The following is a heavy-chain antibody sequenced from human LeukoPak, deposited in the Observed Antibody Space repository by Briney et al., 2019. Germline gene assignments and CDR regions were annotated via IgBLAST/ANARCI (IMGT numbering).Heavy chain of an antibody. V-gene: IGHV3-30-3*01. CDR1: GFTFSSYA. CDR2: ISYDGSNK. CDR3: ARGGRSSPPVDYGMDV. D-gene: IGHD6-13*01. Sequence: PGGSLRLSCAASGFTFSSYAVHWVRQAPGKGLEWVAVISYDGSNKYYADSVKGRFTISRDNSKNTLYLQMNSLRAEDTAVYYCARGGRSSPPVDYGMDVWGQGTTVTVSS. J-gene: IGHJ6*02.